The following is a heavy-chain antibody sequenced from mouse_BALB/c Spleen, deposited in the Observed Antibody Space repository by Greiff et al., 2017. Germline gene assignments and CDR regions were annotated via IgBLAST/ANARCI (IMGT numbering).Heavy chain of an antibody. D-gene: IGHD1-1*01. Sequence: EVKVVESGGGLVQPGGSRKLSCAASGFTFSDYGMAWVRQAPGKGPEWVAFISNLAYSIYYADTVTGRFTISRENAKNTLYLEMSSLRSEDTAMYYCARAITTVVGDAMDYWGQGTSVTVSS. CDR1: GFTFSDYG. CDR3: ARAITTVVGDAMDY. J-gene: IGHJ4*01. CDR2: ISNLAYSI. V-gene: IGHV5-15*02.